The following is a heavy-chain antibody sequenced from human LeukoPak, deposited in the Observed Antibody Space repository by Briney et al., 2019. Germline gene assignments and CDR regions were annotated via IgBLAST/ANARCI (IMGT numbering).Heavy chain of an antibody. V-gene: IGHV3-7*01. CDR1: GFTFSSYW. CDR3: AKDYAKRAPYYYYMDV. Sequence: PGGSLRLSCAASGFTFSSYWMSWVRQAPGKGLEWVANIKQDGSEKYYVDSVKGRFTISRDNAKNSLYLQMNSLRAEDTAVYYCAKDYAKRAPYYYYMDVWGKGTTVTISS. CDR2: IKQDGSEK. D-gene: IGHD3-16*01. J-gene: IGHJ6*03.